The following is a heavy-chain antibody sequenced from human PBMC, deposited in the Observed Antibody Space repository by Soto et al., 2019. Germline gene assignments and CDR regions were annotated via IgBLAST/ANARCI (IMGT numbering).Heavy chain of an antibody. D-gene: IGHD2-2*01. CDR1: GYTFTSYA. V-gene: IGHV1-3*01. Sequence: QVQLVQSGAEVKKPGASVKVSCKASGYTFTSYAMHWVRQAPGQRLEWMGWINAGNGNTKYSQKFQGRVTITRDTSESTAYMELRSLRSEDTAVYYCARKPAASNYYYYYGMDVWGQGTTVTVSS. CDR2: INAGNGNT. J-gene: IGHJ6*02. CDR3: ARKPAASNYYYYYGMDV.